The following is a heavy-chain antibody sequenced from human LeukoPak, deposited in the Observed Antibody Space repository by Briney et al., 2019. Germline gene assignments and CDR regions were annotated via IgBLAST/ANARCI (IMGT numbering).Heavy chain of an antibody. D-gene: IGHD2-2*01. V-gene: IGHV3-11*01. Sequence: GGSLRLSCAASGFTFSDYFMSWIRQAPGKGLEWVSHISSSGSTVYFADSVKGRFTISRDNAKNSLWLQMTSLRAEDTAVYYCARSLWRGYCSTTICAPSWFDPWGQGTLVIVSS. CDR3: ARSLWRGYCSTTICAPSWFDP. J-gene: IGHJ5*02. CDR2: ISSSGSTV. CDR1: GFTFSDYF.